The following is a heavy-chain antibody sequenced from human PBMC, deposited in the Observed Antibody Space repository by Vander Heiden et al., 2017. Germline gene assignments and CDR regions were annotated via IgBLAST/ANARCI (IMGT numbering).Heavy chain of an antibody. CDR2: ITWDGKDT. V-gene: IGHV3-43*01. D-gene: IGHD4-4*01. J-gene: IGHJ4*02. CDR3: AKVGGYSNFYFDA. Sequence: VNWVDSGGAGFQPGGFLGPPVAAPGFSFVDYTMHWVRQSPAKGLEWVAIITWDGKDTDYTDSVRGRFTISRDNSKSSLSLQMNSLTSDDTALYYCAKVGGYSNFYFDAWGRGTQVTVSS. CDR1: GFSFVDYT.